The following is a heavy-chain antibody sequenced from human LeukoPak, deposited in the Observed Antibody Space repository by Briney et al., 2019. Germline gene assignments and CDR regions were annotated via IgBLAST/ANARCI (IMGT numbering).Heavy chain of an antibody. V-gene: IGHV4-61*01. D-gene: IGHD5-12*01. Sequence: SETLSLTCTVSGYSISSGYYWGWIRQPPGKGLEWIGYIYYRGGTNYNPSLKSRVAISLDTSKNQFALSLSSVTAADTAVYYCAKVKGGYFYALDSWGQGTLVTVHS. CDR2: IYYRGGT. CDR1: GYSISSGYY. J-gene: IGHJ4*02. CDR3: AKVKGGYFYALDS.